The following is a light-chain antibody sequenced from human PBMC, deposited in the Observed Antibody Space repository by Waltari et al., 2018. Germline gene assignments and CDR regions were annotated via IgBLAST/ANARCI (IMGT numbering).Light chain of an antibody. CDR1: SSDIGGYNY. J-gene: IGLJ2*01. Sequence: QSALTQPASVSGSPGQSITISCAGTSSDIGGYNYVSWYQQHPGKAPKRIIFDVTRWPSGVSHRFSGSKAGNTASLTISGLQAEDEADYYCTSYTSTNTVIFGGGTKVTVL. V-gene: IGLV2-14*03. CDR3: TSYTSTNTVI. CDR2: DVT.